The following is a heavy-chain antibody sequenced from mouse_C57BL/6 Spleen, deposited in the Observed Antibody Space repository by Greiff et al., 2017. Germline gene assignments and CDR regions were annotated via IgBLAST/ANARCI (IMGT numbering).Heavy chain of an antibody. V-gene: IGHV1-69*01. CDR1: GYTFTSYW. J-gene: IGHJ4*01. Sequence: VQLQQSGAELVMPGASVKLSCKASGYTFTSYWMHWVKQRPGQGLEWIGEIDPSDSYTNYNQKFKGKSTLTVDKSSSTAYMQLSSLTSEVSAVFYWSSAMDYWGQGTSVTVSS. CDR2: IDPSDSYT. CDR3: SSAMDY.